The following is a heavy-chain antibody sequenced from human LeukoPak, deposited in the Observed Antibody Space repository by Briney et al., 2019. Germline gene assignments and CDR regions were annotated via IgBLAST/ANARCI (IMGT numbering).Heavy chain of an antibody. Sequence: GGSLRLSCAASGFTVSSNYMSWVRQAPGKGLEWVSVIYSGGSTYYADSVKGRFTISRDNSKNTLYLQMNSLRAEDTAVYYCATTNLAYCGGDCYSAFDYWGQGTLVTVSS. CDR2: IYSGGST. CDR3: ATTNLAYCGGDCYSAFDY. CDR1: GFTVSSNY. J-gene: IGHJ4*02. V-gene: IGHV3-53*01. D-gene: IGHD2-21*02.